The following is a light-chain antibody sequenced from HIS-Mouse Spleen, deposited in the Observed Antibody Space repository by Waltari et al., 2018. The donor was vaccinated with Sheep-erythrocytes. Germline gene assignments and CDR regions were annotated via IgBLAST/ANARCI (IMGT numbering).Light chain of an antibody. CDR1: SSDVGGYNY. CDR2: EVS. J-gene: IGLJ2*01. Sequence: QSALTQPAPVSGSPGQSITISCTGTSSDVGGYNYFPWYQQHPGKAPKLMIYEVSNRPSGVSNRFSGSKSGNTASLTISGLQAEDEADYYCSSYTSSSTPVVFGGGTKLTVL. V-gene: IGLV2-14*01. CDR3: SSYTSSSTPVV.